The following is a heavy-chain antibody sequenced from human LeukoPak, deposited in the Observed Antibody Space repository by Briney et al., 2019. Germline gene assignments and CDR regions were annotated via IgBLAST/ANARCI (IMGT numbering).Heavy chain of an antibody. J-gene: IGHJ4*02. CDR1: GFTFSNAW. CDR3: TTGGY. Sequence: SGGSLRLSCAASGFTFSNAWMSWVRQAPGKGLEWVGRIKRKTDGGTIDYAAPVKGRFTISRDDSKNTLYLQMNSLKTEDTAVYYCTTGGYWGQGTLVTVSS. V-gene: IGHV3-15*01. CDR2: IKRKTDGGTI.